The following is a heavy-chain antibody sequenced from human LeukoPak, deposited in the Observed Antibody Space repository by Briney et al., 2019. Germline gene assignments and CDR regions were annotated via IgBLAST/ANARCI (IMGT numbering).Heavy chain of an antibody. Sequence: SETLSLTCTVSGGSINSYYWSWIRQPPGKGLEWIGYIYDSGSTMYNPSLKSRVIISIDTSSNQFSLRLNSMTAADTAVYYCARVLRAASWRSYDYWGQGSLVTVSS. CDR1: GGSINSYY. CDR3: ARVLRAASWRSYDY. CDR2: IYDSGST. V-gene: IGHV4-59*01. D-gene: IGHD5-18*01. J-gene: IGHJ4*02.